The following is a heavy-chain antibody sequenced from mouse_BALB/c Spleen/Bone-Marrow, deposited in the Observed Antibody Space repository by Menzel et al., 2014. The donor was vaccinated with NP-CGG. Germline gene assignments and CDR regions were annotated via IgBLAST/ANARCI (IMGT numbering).Heavy chain of an antibody. J-gene: IGHJ1*01. CDR1: GYSFTGYN. V-gene: IGHV1S135*01. D-gene: IGHD1-1*01. CDR3: ARGYGSYSLWYFDV. Sequence: EVQLQQSGPELEKPGASVKISCKASGYSFTGYNMNWVKQSNGKSLEWIGNIDPYYGGTSYNQKFKDKATLTVDKSSSTPYMQPKSLTSEDSAVYYCARGYGSYSLWYFDVWGEGTTITVSS. CDR2: IDPYYGGT.